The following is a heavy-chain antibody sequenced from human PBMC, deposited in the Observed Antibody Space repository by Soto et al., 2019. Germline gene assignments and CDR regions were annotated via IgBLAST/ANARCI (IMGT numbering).Heavy chain of an antibody. J-gene: IGHJ4*02. Sequence: QVQLQESGPGLVKPSETLSLTCTVSSGSISSFYWSWIRQPPGKGLEWIGYIYYTGSTNYNPSLKSRVTISVDTSKNQFSLKLSSVTAADTAVYYCARGRHWLDYWGQGTLVTVSS. CDR3: ARGRHWLDY. V-gene: IGHV4-59*01. CDR1: SGSISSFY. D-gene: IGHD3-9*01. CDR2: IYYTGST.